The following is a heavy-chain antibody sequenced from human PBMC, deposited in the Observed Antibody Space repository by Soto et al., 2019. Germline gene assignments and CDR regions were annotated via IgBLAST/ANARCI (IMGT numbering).Heavy chain of an antibody. D-gene: IGHD2-21*01. V-gene: IGHV1-46*01. CDR3: ASCPIYGGDSYFAY. CDR1: GYTFTHYY. Sequence: QVQLVQSGAEVRKPGASVKLSCQASGYTFTHYYIHWVRQAPGQGLEWLGIINPDNGTTSYAQTFQGRVTLTTDTSSSTVYLELSGLAAEDTAVYYCASCPIYGGDSYFAYWGQGTLVTVSS. CDR2: INPDNGTT. J-gene: IGHJ4*02.